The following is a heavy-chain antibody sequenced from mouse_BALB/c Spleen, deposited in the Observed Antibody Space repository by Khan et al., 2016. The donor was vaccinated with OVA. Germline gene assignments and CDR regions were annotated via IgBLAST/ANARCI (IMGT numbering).Heavy chain of an antibody. CDR1: GYTFTDYA. D-gene: IGHD2-3*01. CDR3: ARPAYDGYYDY. J-gene: IGHJ2*01. V-gene: IGHV1S137*01. CDR2: ISTYSGNT. Sequence: QVQLKQSGPELVRPGVSVKISCKGSGYTFTDYAMYWVKQSHAKSLEWIGLISTYSGNTNYNQKFKGRATMTVDKSSSTAYMELARLTSEDSAIYYCARPAYDGYYDYWGQGTTLTVPS.